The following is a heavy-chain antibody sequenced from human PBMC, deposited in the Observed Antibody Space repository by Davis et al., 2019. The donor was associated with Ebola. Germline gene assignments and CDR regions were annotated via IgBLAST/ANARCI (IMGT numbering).Heavy chain of an antibody. CDR3: ARGRDNWNYADMDV. CDR1: GYAFTSYG. D-gene: IGHD1-7*01. J-gene: IGHJ6*03. Sequence: ASVKVSCKASGYAFTSYGITWVRQAPGQGLEWTGRISPYNGNTGYAQKFQGRVTITRNTSIGTAYMELSSLRSEDTAVYYCARGRDNWNYADMDVWGKGTTVTVSS. CDR2: ISPYNGNT. V-gene: IGHV1-8*01.